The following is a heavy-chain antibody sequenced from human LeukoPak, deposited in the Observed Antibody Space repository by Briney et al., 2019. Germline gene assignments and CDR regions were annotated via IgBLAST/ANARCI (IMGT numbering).Heavy chain of an antibody. D-gene: IGHD6-19*01. J-gene: IGHJ4*02. CDR1: GFSLSTSGVG. V-gene: IGHV2-5*02. CDR3: AHSRENNSGGYVLSFDY. CDR2: IYWDDDK. Sequence: SGPTLVKPTQTLTLTCTFSGFSLSTSGVGVGWIRQPPGKALEWLALIYWDDDKRYSPSLKSRLTITKDTSKNQVVLTMTNMDPVDTATYYCAHSRENNSGGYVLSFDYWGQGTLVTVSS.